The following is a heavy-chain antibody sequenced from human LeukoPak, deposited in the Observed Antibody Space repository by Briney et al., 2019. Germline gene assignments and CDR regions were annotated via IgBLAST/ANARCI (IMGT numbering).Heavy chain of an antibody. CDR2: INPNSGGP. J-gene: IGHJ4*02. V-gene: IGHV1-2*06. CDR3: ARDLSSTSNWELDY. Sequence: ASVKVSCKASGYTFIDYFLHWVRQAPGQGLEWMGQINPNSGGPEYAENFQGRVTMTRDTSVTTAYMELSRVTSDDTAIYYCARDLSSTSNWELDYWGQGTLVTVSS. CDR1: GYTFIDYF. D-gene: IGHD7-27*01.